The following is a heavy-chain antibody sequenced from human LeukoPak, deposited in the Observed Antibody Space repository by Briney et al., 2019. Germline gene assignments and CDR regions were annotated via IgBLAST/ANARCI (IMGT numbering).Heavy chain of an antibody. Sequence: GRSLRLSCTASGFIFSNSAMHWVRQAPGKGLEWVAVISYDNYYADSVKGRCTISRDNSKSTLYPQMDGLRSEDTAVYYCARGRGHYFDPWGQGTLVTVSS. CDR1: GFIFSNSA. J-gene: IGHJ5*02. CDR3: ARGRGHYFDP. D-gene: IGHD3-10*01. V-gene: IGHV3-30*04. CDR2: ISYDN.